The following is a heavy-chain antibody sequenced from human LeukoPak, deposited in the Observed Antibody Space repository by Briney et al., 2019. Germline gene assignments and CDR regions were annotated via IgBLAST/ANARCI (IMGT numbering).Heavy chain of an antibody. CDR2: INHSGST. CDR3: ARHRPYVWGRYREIDY. Sequence: SETLSLTCAVYGGSFSNYYWSWIRQPPGKGLEWIGEINHSGSTNCNPSLKSRVTISVDTSKNQFSLKLSSVTAADTAVYYCARHRPYVWGRYREIDYWGQGTLVTVSS. V-gene: IGHV4-34*01. J-gene: IGHJ4*02. D-gene: IGHD3-16*02. CDR1: GGSFSNYY.